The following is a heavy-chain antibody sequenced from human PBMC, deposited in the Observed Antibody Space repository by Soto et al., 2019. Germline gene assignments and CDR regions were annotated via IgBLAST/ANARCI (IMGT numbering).Heavy chain of an antibody. CDR3: AKSQEIGTHFFDS. CDR2: IGTAGDT. J-gene: IGHJ4*02. CDR1: GFTFSGFD. Sequence: GGSLRLSCEASGFTFSGFDMHWVRQPTGKGLEGVSSIGTAGDTYYAVSVKGRFTISRDNAKNSLSLQMNSLRAGDMAVYFCAKSQEIGTHFFDSWGQGTQVTVSS. V-gene: IGHV3-13*01. D-gene: IGHD6-13*01.